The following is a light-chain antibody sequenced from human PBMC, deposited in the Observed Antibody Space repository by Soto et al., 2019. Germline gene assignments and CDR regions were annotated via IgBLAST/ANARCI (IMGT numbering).Light chain of an antibody. Sequence: DIQMTQSPSSLSASVGDGVTIACRASQSITNWLAWYQQKPGKAPKVLIYDASSLESGVPPRFSGSGSGTDFTLAISSLQPDDFATYYCQQYKSYSWTFGQGTKVDIK. V-gene: IGKV1-5*01. J-gene: IGKJ1*01. CDR1: QSITNW. CDR2: DAS. CDR3: QQYKSYSWT.